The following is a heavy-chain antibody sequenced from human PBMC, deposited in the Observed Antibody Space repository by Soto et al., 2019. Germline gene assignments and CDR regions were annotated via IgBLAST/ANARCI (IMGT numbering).Heavy chain of an antibody. CDR2: IHDRGRT. CDR1: GGSISNNRW. V-gene: IGHV4-4*02. J-gene: IGHJ5*02. CDR3: AGQWAAGYGAFDP. Sequence: QVKLQESGPGLEKPSGTLSLTCAVSGGSISNNRWWTWVRQAPGKGLEWIGEIHDRGRTNYNLSLKSRATVSIARSKNQFSLEMRAVTAADTAVYYCAGQWAAGYGAFDPWGQGTLVTVSS. D-gene: IGHD3-9*01.